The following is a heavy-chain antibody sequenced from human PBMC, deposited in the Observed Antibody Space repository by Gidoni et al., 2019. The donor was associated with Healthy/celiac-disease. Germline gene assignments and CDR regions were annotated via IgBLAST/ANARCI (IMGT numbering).Heavy chain of an antibody. CDR2: IDPSDSYT. D-gene: IGHD2-15*01. J-gene: IGHJ6*03. Sequence: EVQLVQSGAEVKKPGESLRTSCKGSGYSFTSYWISWVRQMPGTGLEWMGRIDPSDSYTNYRPSFQGHVTISADKSISTAYLQWSSLKASDTAMYYCARSLVVVAATTYYYYYYMDVWGKGTTVTVSS. V-gene: IGHV5-10-1*03. CDR3: ARSLVVVAATTYYYYYYMDV. CDR1: GYSFTSYW.